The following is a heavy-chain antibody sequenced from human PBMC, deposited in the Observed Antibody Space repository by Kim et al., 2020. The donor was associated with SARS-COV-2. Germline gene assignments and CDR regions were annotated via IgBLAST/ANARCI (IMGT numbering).Heavy chain of an antibody. V-gene: IGHV4-59*08. CDR2: IYYSGST. Sequence: SETLSLTCTVSGGSISSYYWSWIRQPPGKGLEWIGYIYYSGSTNYNPSLKSRVTISVDTSKNQFSLKLSSVTAADTAVYYCARHGIAAAGMTGEGMDVWGQGTTVTVSS. J-gene: IGHJ6*02. D-gene: IGHD6-13*01. CDR3: ARHGIAAAGMTGEGMDV. CDR1: GGSISSYY.